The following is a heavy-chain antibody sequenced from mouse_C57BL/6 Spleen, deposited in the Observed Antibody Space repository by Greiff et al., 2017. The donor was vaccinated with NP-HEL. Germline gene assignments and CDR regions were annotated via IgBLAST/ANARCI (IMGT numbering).Heavy chain of an antibody. Sequence: VQLQQSGAELVKPGASVKLSCKASGYTFTSYWMHWVKQRPGQGLEWIGMIHPNSGSTNYNEKFKSKATLTVDKSSSTAYMQLSSLTSEDSAVYDCARKVADYYAMDYWGQGTSVTVSS. CDR2: IHPNSGST. V-gene: IGHV1-64*01. CDR3: ARKVADYYAMDY. D-gene: IGHD1-1*01. CDR1: GYTFTSYW. J-gene: IGHJ4*01.